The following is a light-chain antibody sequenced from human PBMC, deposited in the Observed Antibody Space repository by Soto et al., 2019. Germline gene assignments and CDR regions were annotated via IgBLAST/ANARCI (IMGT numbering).Light chain of an antibody. CDR1: SSDIGGYNY. J-gene: IGLJ3*02. V-gene: IGLV2-14*01. Sequence: QSALTQPASVSGSPGQSITISCTGTSSDIGGYNYVSWYQQHPGKAPKVMIYEVSNRSSGVSNRFSGSKSGNTASLTISGLHADDEADYYCSSYTRSSTCVFGGGTKVTVL. CDR2: EVS. CDR3: SSYTRSSTCV.